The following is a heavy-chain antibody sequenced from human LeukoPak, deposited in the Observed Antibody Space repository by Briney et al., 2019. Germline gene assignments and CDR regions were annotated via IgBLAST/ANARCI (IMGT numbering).Heavy chain of an antibody. V-gene: IGHV4-31*03. CDR3: AGTYYYDSSGSYAFDI. J-gene: IGHJ3*02. Sequence: PSETLSLTCTVSGGSISSGGYYWSWIRQHPGKGLEGIVYIYYSGSTYYNPSLKSRFTISVDTSKNQFSLKLRSVTAADTVVYYCAGTYYYDSSGSYAFDIWGQGTMVTVSS. CDR2: IYYSGST. D-gene: IGHD3-22*01. CDR1: GGSISSGGYY.